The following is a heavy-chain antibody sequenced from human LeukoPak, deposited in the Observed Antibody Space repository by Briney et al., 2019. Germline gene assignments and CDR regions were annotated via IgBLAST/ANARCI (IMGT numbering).Heavy chain of an antibody. CDR2: VDPEDGET. J-gene: IGHJ4*02. V-gene: IGHV1-69-2*01. CDR1: GYTFADYY. Sequence: ASVKISCKVSGYTFADYYMHWVQQAPGKGLEWMGLVDPEDGETVYAEKFQGRVTITADTSTDTAYMELSSLRSEDTAVYYCSTGMNYFDYWGQGTLVTVSS. D-gene: IGHD1-1*01. CDR3: STGMNYFDY.